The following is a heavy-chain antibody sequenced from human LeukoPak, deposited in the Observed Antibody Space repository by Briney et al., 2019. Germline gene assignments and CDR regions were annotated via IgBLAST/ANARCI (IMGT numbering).Heavy chain of an antibody. D-gene: IGHD2-2*01. J-gene: IGHJ3*02. V-gene: IGHV3-53*01. Sequence: GGSLRLSCAASRFTFSDYSMNWVRQAPGKGLEWVSVFYSGGSTYYADSVKGRFTISRDNSKNTLYLQMNSLRAEDTAVYYCARGSSANDAFDIWGQGTMVTVSS. CDR2: FYSGGST. CDR1: RFTFSDYS. CDR3: ARGSSANDAFDI.